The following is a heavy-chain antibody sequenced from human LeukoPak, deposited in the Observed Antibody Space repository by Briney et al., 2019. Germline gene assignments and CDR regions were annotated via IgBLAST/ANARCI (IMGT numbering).Heavy chain of an antibody. CDR3: ARDVGASAPDAFDI. V-gene: IGHV3-48*04. J-gene: IGHJ3*02. Sequence: GGSLRLSCAASGFTFSSYSMNWVRQAPGKGLEWVSYISSSSSTIYYADSVKGRFTISRDNAKNSLYLQMNSLRVEDTDVYYCARDVGASAPDAFDIWGQGTMVTVSS. CDR2: ISSSSSTI. CDR1: GFTFSSYS. D-gene: IGHD1-26*01.